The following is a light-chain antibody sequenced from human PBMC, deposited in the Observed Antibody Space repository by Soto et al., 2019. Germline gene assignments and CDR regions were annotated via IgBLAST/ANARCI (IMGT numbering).Light chain of an antibody. J-gene: IGKJ2*01. CDR1: QGISSY. Sequence: ATRMTQSPSSLSTSTGDRDTITCRASQGISSYLAWYQQKSGKAPKLLIYAASTLQSGVPSRFSGSGSGTDFTLTISSLQSEDFATYYCQQYNNFPYTFGQGTKLEIK. V-gene: IGKV1-8*01. CDR3: QQYNNFPYT. CDR2: AAS.